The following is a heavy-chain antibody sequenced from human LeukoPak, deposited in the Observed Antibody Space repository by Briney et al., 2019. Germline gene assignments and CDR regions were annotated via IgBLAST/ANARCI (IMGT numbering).Heavy chain of an antibody. CDR2: INPNSGGT. CDR3: ARTIAAAVDFDY. CDR1: GYTFTGYY. V-gene: IGHV1-2*06. D-gene: IGHD6-13*01. Sequence: ASVKVSCKASGYTFTGYYMHWVRQAPGQGLEWMGRINPNSGGTNYAQKFQGRVTMTRDTSVSTAYMELSRLRSDDTAVYYCARTIAAAVDFDYWGQGTLVTVSS. J-gene: IGHJ4*02.